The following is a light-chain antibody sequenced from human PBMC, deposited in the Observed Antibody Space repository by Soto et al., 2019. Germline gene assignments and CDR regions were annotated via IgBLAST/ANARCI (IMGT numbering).Light chain of an antibody. CDR2: DTS. CDR1: QSVSRF. J-gene: IGKJ2*02. Sequence: DIVMTQSPATLSVSPGERVTLSCRASQSVSRFLAWYQQRPGQAPRLLIYDTSTRATGVPARFSGSGSGTEFSLTISSLQSEDFAVYYCQQYDNWPPCTFGQG. V-gene: IGKV3-15*01. CDR3: QQYDNWPPCT.